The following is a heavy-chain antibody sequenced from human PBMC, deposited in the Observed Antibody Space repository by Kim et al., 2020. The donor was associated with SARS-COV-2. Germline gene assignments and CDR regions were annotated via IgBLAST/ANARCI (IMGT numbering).Heavy chain of an antibody. Sequence: ASVKVSCKASGYTFTSAYMHWVRQAPGQGLEWMGMINPNNGGTVYTQRLQGRLTVTRDTSTSTVYMELSSLRSDDTAVYYCARANAYGITLYYFDLWGQG. J-gene: IGHJ4*02. CDR1: GYTFTSAY. CDR3: ARANAYGITLYYFDL. V-gene: IGHV1-46*01. D-gene: IGHD3-10*01. CDR2: INPNNGGT.